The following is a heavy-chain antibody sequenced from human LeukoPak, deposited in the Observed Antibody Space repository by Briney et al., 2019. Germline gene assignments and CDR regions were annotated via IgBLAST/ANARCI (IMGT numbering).Heavy chain of an antibody. D-gene: IGHD2-21*02. J-gene: IGHJ4*02. Sequence: SETLSLTCTVSGGSISDYYWSWIRQPPGKGLEWIGYIHYSGSTNYNTSLKSRVTISVDRSKNQFSLKVSSATAADTAVYYCARDSGDRFDFWDQGTLVAVSS. CDR1: GGSISDYY. V-gene: IGHV4-59*01. CDR2: IHYSGST. CDR3: ARDSGDRFDF.